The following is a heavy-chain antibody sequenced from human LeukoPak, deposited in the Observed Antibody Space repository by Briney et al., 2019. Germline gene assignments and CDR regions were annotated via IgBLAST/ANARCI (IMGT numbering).Heavy chain of an antibody. Sequence: SETLSLTCTVSDGSITNYDWSWVRQPPGKGLEFIGHVHYSGTANYNPSLMSRVTISIDTSKKHFFLKLKSVTAADTAVYYCARGYGDFRVEGRYFHSWGQGTLVTVSS. CDR2: VHYSGTA. J-gene: IGHJ4*02. V-gene: IGHV4-59*01. D-gene: IGHD4-17*01. CDR1: DGSITNYD. CDR3: ARGYGDFRVEGRYFHS.